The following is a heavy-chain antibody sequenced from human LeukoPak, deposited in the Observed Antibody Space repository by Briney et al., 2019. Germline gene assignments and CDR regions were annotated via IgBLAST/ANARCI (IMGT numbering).Heavy chain of an antibody. CDR2: ISADNGDT. J-gene: IGHJ6*03. CDR1: GYSFTSYG. Sequence: ASVMVSCKASGYSFTSYGISWVRQAPGQGLEWVGWISADNGDTTNAQKVQGRVTMTTDTSTSTASMELRSLRFDDTAVYYCARDLPRRESNSFYFYAYYMDVWGKGTRSSSP. D-gene: IGHD4-23*01. V-gene: IGHV1-18*01. CDR3: ARDLPRRESNSFYFYAYYMDV.